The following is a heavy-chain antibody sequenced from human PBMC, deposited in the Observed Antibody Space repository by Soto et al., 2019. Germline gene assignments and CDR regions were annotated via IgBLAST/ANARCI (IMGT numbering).Heavy chain of an antibody. CDR2: IYYSGST. CDR3: ARDLTDPPSYFDY. J-gene: IGHJ4*02. V-gene: IGHV4-59*01. CDR1: GGSISSYY. Sequence: SETLSLTCTVSGGSISSYYWSWIRQPPGKGLEWIGYIYYSGSTNYNPSLKSRVTISVDTSKNQFSLKLSSVTAADTAVYYCARDLTDPPSYFDYWGQGTLVTVSS.